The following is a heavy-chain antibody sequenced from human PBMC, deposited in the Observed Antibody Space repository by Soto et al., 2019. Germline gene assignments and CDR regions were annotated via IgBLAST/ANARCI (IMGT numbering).Heavy chain of an antibody. J-gene: IGHJ4*02. Sequence: SETLSLTCTVSGDSITSTSYYWGWIRQPSGKGLEWIGCIHYSGSTYYNPSLRSRVTSSVDTSKNQFSLKVSSVTAADTAVYYCARRLFSSTWPSYFDYWGEGTMVTVSS. V-gene: IGHV4-39*01. CDR3: ARRLFSSTWPSYFDY. D-gene: IGHD6-13*01. CDR2: IHYSGST. CDR1: GDSITSTSYY.